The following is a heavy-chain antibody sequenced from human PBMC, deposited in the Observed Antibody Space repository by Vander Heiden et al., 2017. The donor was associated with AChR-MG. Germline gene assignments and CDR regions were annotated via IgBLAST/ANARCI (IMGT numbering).Heavy chain of an antibody. CDR1: GFTFSSYW. D-gene: IGHD6-13*01. CDR2: IKQDGSEK. J-gene: IGHJ4*02. CDR3: ARENHAGYSSSFFPY. V-gene: IGHV3-7*01. Sequence: EVQLVESGGGLVQPGGSLRLSCAASGFTFSSYWMSWVRQAPGKGLEWVANIKQDGSEKYYVDSVKGRFTISRDNAKNSLYLQMNSLRAEDTAVYYCARENHAGYSSSFFPYWGQGTLVTVSS.